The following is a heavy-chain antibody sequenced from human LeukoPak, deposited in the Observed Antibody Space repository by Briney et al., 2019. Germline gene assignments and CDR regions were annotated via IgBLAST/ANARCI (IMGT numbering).Heavy chain of an antibody. Sequence: GGSLRLSCAASGFTFSSYAMSRVRQAPGKGLEWVSAISGSGGSTYYADSVKGRFTISRDNSKNTLYLQMNSLRAEDTAVYYCAKDDQQQLPQYYFDYWGQGTLVTVSS. CDR1: GFTFSSYA. D-gene: IGHD6-13*01. CDR2: ISGSGGST. J-gene: IGHJ4*02. CDR3: AKDDQQQLPQYYFDY. V-gene: IGHV3-23*01.